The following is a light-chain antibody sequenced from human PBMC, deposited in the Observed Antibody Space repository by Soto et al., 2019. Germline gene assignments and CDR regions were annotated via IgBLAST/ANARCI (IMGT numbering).Light chain of an antibody. CDR1: SSNIGSNY. CDR2: RNN. J-gene: IGLJ1*01. V-gene: IGLV1-47*01. CDR3: AAWDDSLSGLYV. Sequence: QSVLTQPPSASGTPGQRVTISCSGSSSNIGSNYVYWYRQLPGTAPKLLIYRNNQRPSGVPDRFSGSKSGTSASLAISGLRSEDEADYYCAAWDDSLSGLYVFGTGTNVTVL.